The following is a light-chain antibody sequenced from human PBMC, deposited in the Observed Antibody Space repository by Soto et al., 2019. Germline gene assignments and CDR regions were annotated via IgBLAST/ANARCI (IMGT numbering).Light chain of an antibody. CDR1: SSDVGGYNY. CDR3: SSYTSSSTLV. CDR2: EVS. Sequence: QSVLTQPASVSGSPGQSITISCTGTSSDVGGYNYVSWYQQYPGKAPKLMIYEVSNRPSGVSNRFPGSKSGNTASLTISGLQAEDEADYYCSSYTSSSTLVFGGGTKLTVL. J-gene: IGLJ3*02. V-gene: IGLV2-14*01.